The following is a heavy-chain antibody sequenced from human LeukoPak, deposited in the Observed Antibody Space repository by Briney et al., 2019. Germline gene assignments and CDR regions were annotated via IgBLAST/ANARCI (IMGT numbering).Heavy chain of an antibody. Sequence: GGSLRLSCAASGFTFSSYEMIWVRQAPGKGLEWVSYISSSGSTIYYADSVKGRFTISRDNAKDSLYLQMNSLRAEDTAVYYCAELGITMIGGVWGKGTTVTISS. V-gene: IGHV3-48*03. CDR1: GFTFSSYE. CDR3: AELGITMIGGV. CDR2: ISSSGSTI. J-gene: IGHJ6*04. D-gene: IGHD3-10*02.